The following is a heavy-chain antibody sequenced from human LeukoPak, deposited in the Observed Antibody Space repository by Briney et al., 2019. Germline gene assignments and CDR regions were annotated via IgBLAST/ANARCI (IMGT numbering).Heavy chain of an antibody. J-gene: IGHJ4*02. CDR3: ARGAQLTDY. V-gene: IGHV3-64*01. CDR1: GFTFSTYG. Sequence: GGSLRLSCAASGFTFSTYGMHWVRQAPGKGLEYVSGIGPDGGTTYYAKSVKGRFTISRDNSKNMVYLRMGSLRADDMAVYYCARGAQLTDYWGQGTLVTVSS. CDR2: IGPDGGTT. D-gene: IGHD6-13*01.